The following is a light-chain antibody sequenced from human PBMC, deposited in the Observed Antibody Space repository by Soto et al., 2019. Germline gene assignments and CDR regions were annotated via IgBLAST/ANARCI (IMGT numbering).Light chain of an antibody. CDR1: QTISSW. CDR3: QHYNSYSEA. CDR2: KAS. J-gene: IGKJ1*01. Sequence: DLQMTQSPSTLSASVGDRVTITCRASQTISSWLAWYQQKPGKAPKLLIYKASTLKSGVPSRFSGSGSGTEFTLTISSLQPDDFATYDGQHYNSYSEAFGQGTKVDIK. V-gene: IGKV1-5*03.